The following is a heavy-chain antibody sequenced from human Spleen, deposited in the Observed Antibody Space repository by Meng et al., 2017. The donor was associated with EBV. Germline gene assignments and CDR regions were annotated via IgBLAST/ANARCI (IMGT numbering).Heavy chain of an antibody. J-gene: IGHJ4*02. CDR2: ISASAYGGGT. CDR3: ARTNALDS. V-gene: IGHV1-18*01. CDR1: GYTFTSYA. Sequence: QVQLVQSGAELKKPGASVKVSCKASGYTFTSYAMNWVRQAPGQGLEWMGWISASAYGGGTKYAQKFQGRVTMTADISTATAYMELRSLTYDDTAVYYCARTNALDSWGQGTLVTVSS.